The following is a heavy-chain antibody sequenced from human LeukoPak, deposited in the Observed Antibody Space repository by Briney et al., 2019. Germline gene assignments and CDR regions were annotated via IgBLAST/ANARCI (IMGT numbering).Heavy chain of an antibody. CDR1: GFTFRSYV. J-gene: IGHJ4*02. CDR3: ARRPNILTGYSFDY. V-gene: IGHV3-23*01. CDR2: IIDDGGST. Sequence: GGSLRLSCAASGFTFRSYVMRWVRQAPGKGLEWVSTIIDDGGSTYYTDSVKGRFTISRDTSKNTLYLQMNSLRIEDTAVYYCARRPNILTGYSFDYWGQGTLVTVSS. D-gene: IGHD3-9*01.